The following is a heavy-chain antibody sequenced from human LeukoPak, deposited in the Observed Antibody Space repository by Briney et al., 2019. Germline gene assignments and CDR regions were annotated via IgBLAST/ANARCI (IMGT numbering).Heavy chain of an antibody. CDR1: GGTFSSYA. V-gene: IGHV1-69*05. CDR3: ASDMFPQDIPTHC. Sequence: SVKVSCKASGGTFSSYAISWVRQAPEQGLEWMGGIIPIFGTANYAQKFQGRVTITTDESTSTAYMELSSLRPEDTAVYYCASDMFPQDIPTHCWGEGTHATVSS. D-gene: IGHD3-10*02. J-gene: IGHJ4*02. CDR2: IIPIFGTA.